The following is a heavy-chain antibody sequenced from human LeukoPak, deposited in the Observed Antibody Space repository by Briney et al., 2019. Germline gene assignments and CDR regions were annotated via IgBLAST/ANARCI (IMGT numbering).Heavy chain of an antibody. V-gene: IGHV1-8*03. Sequence: ASVKVSRKPSRYTFTRYVLNGVRPATGQGRGWMGWMNPNSGNTGYAQKFQGRVTITRNTSIRTAYMELSRRTSGDTAVYYCARADEGSSWYVLGLSSYYYYMDVSGKGTTVTASS. D-gene: IGHD6-13*01. J-gene: IGHJ6*03. CDR3: ARADEGSSWYVLGLSSYYYYMDV. CDR2: MNPNSGNT. CDR1: RYTFTRYV.